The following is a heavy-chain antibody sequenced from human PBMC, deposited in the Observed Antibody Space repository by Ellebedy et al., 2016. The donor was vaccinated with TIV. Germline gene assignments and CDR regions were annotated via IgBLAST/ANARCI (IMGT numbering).Heavy chain of an antibody. D-gene: IGHD2-15*01. CDR3: ARRDCSGGSCYVPFDY. CDR1: GYSFTSYW. J-gene: IGHJ4*02. Sequence: GESLKISXKGSGYSFTSYWIGWVRQMPGKGLEWMGIIYPGDSDTRYSPSFQGQVTISADKSISTAYLQWSSLKASDTAMYYCARRDCSGGSCYVPFDYWGQGTLVTVSS. CDR2: IYPGDSDT. V-gene: IGHV5-51*01.